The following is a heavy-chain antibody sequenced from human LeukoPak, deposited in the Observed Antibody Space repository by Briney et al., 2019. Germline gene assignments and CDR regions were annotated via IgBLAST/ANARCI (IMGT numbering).Heavy chain of an antibody. CDR3: ARAHATAMADY. D-gene: IGHD5-18*01. CDR2: INSDGSST. J-gene: IGHJ4*02. V-gene: IGHV3-74*01. Sequence: PGGSLRLSCAASGFTFSSYWMHWVRQAPGKGLVWVSRINSDGSSTTYADSVKGRFTISRDDARNTLYLQVDSLRAEDTAVYYCARAHATAMADYWGQGTLVTVSS. CDR1: GFTFSSYW.